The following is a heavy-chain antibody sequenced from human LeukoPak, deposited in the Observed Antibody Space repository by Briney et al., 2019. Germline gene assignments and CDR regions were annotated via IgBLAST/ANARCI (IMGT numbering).Heavy chain of an antibody. D-gene: IGHD6-19*01. J-gene: IGHJ4*02. Sequence: TGGSLRLSCAASGFTFNSYSMNWVRQAPGKGLEWVSSISSSSNYIYYADSVKGRFTISRDNAKNSLYLQMNSLRAEDTAVYYCARWLYSGGWAMDYWGQGTLVSVSS. V-gene: IGHV3-21*01. CDR3: ARWLYSGGWAMDY. CDR2: ISSSSNYI. CDR1: GFTFNSYS.